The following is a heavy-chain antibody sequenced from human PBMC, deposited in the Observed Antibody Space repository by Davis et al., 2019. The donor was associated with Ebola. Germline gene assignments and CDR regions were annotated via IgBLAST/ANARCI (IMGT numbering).Heavy chain of an antibody. V-gene: IGHV3-66*01. J-gene: IGHJ4*02. CDR3: ARGGNHEGGRDY. Sequence: PGGSLRLSCAASGFTFNYAWMTWVRQAPGKGLEFVSVIQSGGGTYYGYSVKGRFTVSRDSSKNTVFLQMNNLRVEDTAVYYCARGGNHEGGRDYWGQGTTVTVSS. CDR1: GFTFNYAW. D-gene: IGHD1-14*01. CDR2: IQSGGGT.